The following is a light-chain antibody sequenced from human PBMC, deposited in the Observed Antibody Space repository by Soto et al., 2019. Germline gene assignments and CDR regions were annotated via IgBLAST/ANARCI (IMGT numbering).Light chain of an antibody. CDR3: NSYVGSNNYV. CDR1: SSDVGGYNL. Sequence: QSVLTQPASVSGSPGQSITISCTGTSSDVGGYNLVSWYQQYPGKVPKLIIYEVTKRPSGVPDRFSGSKSGNTASLTVSGLQADDEADYYCNSYVGSNNYVFGTGTKVTVL. J-gene: IGLJ1*01. V-gene: IGLV2-8*01. CDR2: EVT.